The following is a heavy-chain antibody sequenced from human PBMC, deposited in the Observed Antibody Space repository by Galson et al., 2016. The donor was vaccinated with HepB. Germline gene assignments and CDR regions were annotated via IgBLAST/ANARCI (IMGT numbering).Heavy chain of an antibody. CDR1: GGSISSGDYS. CDR3: ARDNPQLHCRGGSCYSRDWYIDV. D-gene: IGHD2-15*01. Sequence: TLSLTCSVSGGSISSGDYSWSWIRQSAGKGLEWIGRTYIAGSTHYNPSLKSRVTISVDTSKNQFSLKLSSVTAADTAVYYCARDNPQLHCRGGSCYSRDWYIDVWGRGTLVTVSS. V-gene: IGHV4-61*02. J-gene: IGHJ2*01. CDR2: TYIAGST.